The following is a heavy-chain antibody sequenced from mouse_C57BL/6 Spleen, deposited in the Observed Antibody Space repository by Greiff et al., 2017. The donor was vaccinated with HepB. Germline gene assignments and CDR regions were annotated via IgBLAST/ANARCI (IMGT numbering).Heavy chain of an antibody. Sequence: QVQLKQPGAELVRPGSSVKLSCKASGYTFTSYWMDWVKQRPGQGLEWIGNIYPSDSETHYNQKFKVKATLTVDKSSSTGYMQLSSLTSEDSAVYYCARGYYGSSYGYFDVWGTGTTVTVSS. J-gene: IGHJ1*03. CDR2: IYPSDSET. D-gene: IGHD1-1*01. V-gene: IGHV1-61*01. CDR1: GYTFTSYW. CDR3: ARGYYGSSYGYFDV.